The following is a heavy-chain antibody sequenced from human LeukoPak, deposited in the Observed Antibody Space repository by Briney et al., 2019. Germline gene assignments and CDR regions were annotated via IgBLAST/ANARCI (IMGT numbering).Heavy chain of an antibody. V-gene: IGHV3-23*01. Sequence: PGGSLRLSCAASGFTFSSYAMSWVRQAPGKGLEWVSAISGSGGTTYSADSVKGRFTISRDNSKNTLYLHMNSLRAEDTAVYYCARSGYCTGGSCGYFDYWGQGTLVTVSS. CDR3: ARSGYCTGGSCGYFDY. CDR1: GFTFSSYA. J-gene: IGHJ4*02. D-gene: IGHD2-15*01. CDR2: ISGSGGTT.